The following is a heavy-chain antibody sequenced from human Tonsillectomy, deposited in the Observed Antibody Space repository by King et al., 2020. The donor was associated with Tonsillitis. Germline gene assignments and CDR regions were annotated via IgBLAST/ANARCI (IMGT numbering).Heavy chain of an antibody. V-gene: IGHV3-15*01. Sequence: VQLVESGGGLVKPGGSLRLSCAASGFTFSDAWMTWVRQAPGKGLEWVGLIKTKGDGGTTEYAAPVKGRFTISRDDSKNTLYLQMNSLKTEDTAVYYCTTSGSYPQSRDYWGQATLVAISS. CDR3: TTSGSYPQSRDY. CDR1: GFTFSDAW. D-gene: IGHD1-26*01. J-gene: IGHJ4*02. CDR2: IKTKGDGGTT.